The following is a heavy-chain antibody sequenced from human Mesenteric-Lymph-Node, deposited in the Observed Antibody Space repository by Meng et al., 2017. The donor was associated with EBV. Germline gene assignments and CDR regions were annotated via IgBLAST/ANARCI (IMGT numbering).Heavy chain of an antibody. J-gene: IGHJ4*02. CDR2: NHAGNGDT. Sequence: QVQLVQSGAEVKSPGASVKVSCKASGYTFTNYAMHWVRQAPGQSLEWMGWNHAGNGDTKYSQKFQDRVTITRDTSASTAYMEVSSLRYEDTAIYYCARDRIGSGWDQYWGQGTLVTVAS. CDR1: GYTFTNYA. CDR3: ARDRIGSGWDQY. D-gene: IGHD6-19*01. V-gene: IGHV1-3*01.